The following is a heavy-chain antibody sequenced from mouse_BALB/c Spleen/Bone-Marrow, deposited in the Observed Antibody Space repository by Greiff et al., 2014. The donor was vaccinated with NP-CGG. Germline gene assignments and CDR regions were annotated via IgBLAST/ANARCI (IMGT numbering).Heavy chain of an antibody. J-gene: IGHJ4*01. CDR2: INPYNDGT. CDR1: GYTFTAYV. D-gene: IGHD2-4*01. Sequence: EVQLQESGPELVKPGASVKMSCKASGYTFTAYVMHWVQQKPGQGLEWIGYINPYNDGTKYNEKFKGKATLTSDKSSSTAYMELSSLTSEDSADYYCAREGGLRRGDHYAMDYWGQGTSVTVSS. CDR3: AREGGLRRGDHYAMDY. V-gene: IGHV1-14*01.